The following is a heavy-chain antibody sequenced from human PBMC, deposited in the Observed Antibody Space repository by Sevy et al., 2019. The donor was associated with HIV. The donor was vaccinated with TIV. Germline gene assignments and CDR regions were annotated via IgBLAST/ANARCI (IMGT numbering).Heavy chain of an antibody. CDR3: VRGASRELGTIPLDF. Sequence: GGSLRLSCAASGFTFSHNNMSWVRQAPGKGLEWISYISRGGGATFFADSVKGRFTISRDNAKNSLFLQMNSLTDEDTAVYYCVRGASRELGTIPLDFWGQGIQVTVSS. V-gene: IGHV3-11*01. CDR2: ISRGGGAT. J-gene: IGHJ4*01. D-gene: IGHD1-7*01. CDR1: GFTFSHNN.